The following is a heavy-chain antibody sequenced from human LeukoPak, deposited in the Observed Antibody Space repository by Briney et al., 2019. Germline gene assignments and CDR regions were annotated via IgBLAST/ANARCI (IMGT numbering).Heavy chain of an antibody. D-gene: IGHD1-14*01. CDR3: AKGVIRRSITCYFDY. CDR2: IRHDGSNI. CDR1: GFTFSSYG. V-gene: IGHV3-30*02. Sequence: GGSLRLYCAASGFTFSSYGMHWLRQAQGKGREWVAFIRHDGSNINYADSVKGRFTISRDNSRNTLDLQMNSLRVEDTAVYYCAKGVIRRSITCYFDYWGQGTLVTVSS. J-gene: IGHJ4*02.